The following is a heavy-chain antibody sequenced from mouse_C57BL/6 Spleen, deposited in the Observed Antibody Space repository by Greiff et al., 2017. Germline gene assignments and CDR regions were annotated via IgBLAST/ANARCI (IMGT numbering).Heavy chain of an antibody. D-gene: IGHD1-1*01. CDR2: IDPETGGT. CDR1: GYTFTDYE. CDR3: TRYYYGSSYRAMDY. J-gene: IGHJ4*01. V-gene: IGHV1-15*01. Sequence: VQLQQSGAELVRPGASVTLSCKASGYTFTDYEMHWVKQTPVHGLEWIGAIDPETGGTAYNQKFKGKAILTADNSATTTYMELLSLTSEDSAVYYSTRYYYGSSYRAMDYWGQGTSVTVSS.